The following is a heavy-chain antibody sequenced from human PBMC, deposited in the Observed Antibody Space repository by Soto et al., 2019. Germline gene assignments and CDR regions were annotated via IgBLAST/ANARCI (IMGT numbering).Heavy chain of an antibody. J-gene: IGHJ3*02. D-gene: IGHD5-12*01. CDR3: ARDQTKGLTEDVDI. CDR2: ISPYNGNT. CDR1: GYTFISYG. V-gene: IGHV1-18*01. Sequence: HVQLVQSGAEVKKPGASLKVSCKASGYTFISYGVSWVRQAPGQGLEWLGWISPYNGNTNYAQKFQGRITMTTETPTSTVYMDLRSLRNDDTAVYYGARDQTKGLTEDVDIWGQVTMVVVSS.